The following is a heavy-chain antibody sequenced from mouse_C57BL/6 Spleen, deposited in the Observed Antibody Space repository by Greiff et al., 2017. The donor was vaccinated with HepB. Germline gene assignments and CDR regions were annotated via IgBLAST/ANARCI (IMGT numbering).Heavy chain of an antibody. V-gene: IGHV1-64*01. CDR3: ARGRVTTVVLDY. CDR1: GYTFTSYW. D-gene: IGHD1-1*01. J-gene: IGHJ2*01. Sequence: QVQLKQPGAELVKPGASVKLSCKASGYTFTSYWMHWVKQRPGQGLEWIGMIHPNSGSTNYNEKFKSKATLTVDKSSSTAYMQLSSLTSEDSAVYYCARGRVTTVVLDYWGQGTTLTVSS. CDR2: IHPNSGST.